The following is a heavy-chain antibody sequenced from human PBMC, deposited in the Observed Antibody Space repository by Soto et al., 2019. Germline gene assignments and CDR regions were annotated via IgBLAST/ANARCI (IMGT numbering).Heavy chain of an antibody. CDR3: AKPLVLRYKGDDYGGGDY. Sequence: EVQLLESGGGLVQPGGSLRLSCAASGFTFSSYAMTWFRQAPGKGLEWVSSISGSGDNAYYADSVKGRFAISRDNSKHPLDLHMNILSAEDKAIYSCAKPLVLRYKGDDYGGGDYWGQGTLVTVSS. CDR2: ISGSGDNA. D-gene: IGHD3-16*01. CDR1: GFTFSSYA. J-gene: IGHJ4*02. V-gene: IGHV3-23*01.